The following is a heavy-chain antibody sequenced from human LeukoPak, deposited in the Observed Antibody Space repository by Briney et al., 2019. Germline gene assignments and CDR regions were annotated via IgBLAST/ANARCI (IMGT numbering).Heavy chain of an antibody. D-gene: IGHD3-10*01. CDR1: GFTFDYYA. CDR3: AKASGWFGYYFDY. CDR2: ISWNSGSI. V-gene: IGHV3-9*01. Sequence: GRSLRLSCAASGFTFDYYAMHWVRQAPGKGLEWVSAISWNSGSIGYADSVKGRFTISRDNAKNSLYLQMNSLRADDTALYYCAKASGWFGYYFDYWGQGTLVTVSS. J-gene: IGHJ4*02.